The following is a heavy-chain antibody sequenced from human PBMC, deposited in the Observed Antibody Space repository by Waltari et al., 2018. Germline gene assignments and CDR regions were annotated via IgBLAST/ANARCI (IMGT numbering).Heavy chain of an antibody. V-gene: IGHV4-39*01. Sequence: QLQLQESGPGLVKPSETLSLTCTVSGGSISSSSYYWGWTRQPPGKGLEWIGSIYYSGSTYYNPSLKSRVTISVDTSKNQFSLKLSSVTAADTAVYYCARHHGGWFQGLSNWFDPWGQGTLVTVSS. CDR3: ARHHGGWFQGLSNWFDP. D-gene: IGHD6-19*01. CDR1: GGSISSSSYY. J-gene: IGHJ5*02. CDR2: IYYSGST.